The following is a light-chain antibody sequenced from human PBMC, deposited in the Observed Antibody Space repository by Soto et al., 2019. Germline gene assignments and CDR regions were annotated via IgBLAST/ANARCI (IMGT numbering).Light chain of an antibody. Sequence: QSVLTQPPSVSAAPGQKVTISCSGSSSNIGSNSVSWYQQLPGTAPKLLICDNDKRPSGIPDRFSGSKSGPSATLGITGLPTGDEADYYCASWDTSLRAGVFGAGTKVTVL. CDR2: DND. J-gene: IGLJ1*01. V-gene: IGLV1-51*01. CDR1: SSNIGSNS. CDR3: ASWDTSLRAGV.